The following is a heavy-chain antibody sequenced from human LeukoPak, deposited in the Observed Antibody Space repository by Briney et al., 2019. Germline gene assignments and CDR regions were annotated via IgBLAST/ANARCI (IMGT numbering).Heavy chain of an antibody. CDR3: ARARGSGSLGPHYYYVDV. CDR1: GYTFTSYS. J-gene: IGHJ6*03. D-gene: IGHD3-10*01. Sequence: ASVKVSCKASGYTFTSYSISWVRQAPGQGLEWMGWISAYNGNTNYAQKLQGRVTMTTDTSTSTAYMELRRLRSDDTAVYYYARARGSGSLGPHYYYVDVWGKGTTVTVSS. V-gene: IGHV1-18*01. CDR2: ISAYNGNT.